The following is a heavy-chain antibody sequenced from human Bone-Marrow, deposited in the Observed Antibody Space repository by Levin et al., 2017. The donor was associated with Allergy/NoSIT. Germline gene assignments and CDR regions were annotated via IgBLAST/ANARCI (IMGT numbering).Heavy chain of an antibody. CDR1: GGSITDYY. V-gene: IGHV4-59*01. CDR2: IFHNRGA. Sequence: MSGGSLRLSCTASGGSITDYYWSWIRQSPGKGLEWIGYIFHNRGANYSPSLKGRVTMSVDTSKNHISLELDSMTPADTAIYYCSRGSAVRPGYWGQGILVTVSS. J-gene: IGHJ4*02. CDR3: SRGSAVRPGY. D-gene: IGHD1-14*01.